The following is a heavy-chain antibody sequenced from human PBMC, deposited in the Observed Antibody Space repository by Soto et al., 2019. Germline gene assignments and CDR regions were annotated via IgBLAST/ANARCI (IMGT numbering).Heavy chain of an antibody. J-gene: IGHJ4*02. CDR1: GDSIGSDKW. CDR2: IHHSGNS. D-gene: IGHD6-13*01. CDR3: ARGERQQQRDY. Sequence: PSETLSLTCAVSGDSIGSDKWWSWVRQPPGKGLEWIGEIHHSGNSNYNPSLKSRVIISVDKSKNQFSLKLSSVTDADTAVYYCARGERQQQRDYWGQGTLVTAPQ. V-gene: IGHV4-4*02.